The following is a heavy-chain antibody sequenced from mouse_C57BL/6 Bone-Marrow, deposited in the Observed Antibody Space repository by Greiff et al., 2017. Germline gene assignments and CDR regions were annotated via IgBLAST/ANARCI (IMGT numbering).Heavy chain of an antibody. V-gene: IGHV1-15*01. CDR2: IDPETGGT. J-gene: IGHJ2*01. CDR1: GYTFTDYE. Sequence: QVQLKQSGAELVRPGASVTLSCKASGYTFTDYEMHWVKQTPVHGLEWIGAIDPETGGTAYNQKFKGKAILTADKSSSTAYMELRSLTSEDSAVYYCTRGEYHEPYFDYWGQGTTLTVSS. CDR3: TRGEYHEPYFDY. D-gene: IGHD2-10*02.